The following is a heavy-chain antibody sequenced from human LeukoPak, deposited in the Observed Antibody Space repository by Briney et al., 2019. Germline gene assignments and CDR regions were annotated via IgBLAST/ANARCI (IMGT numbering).Heavy chain of an antibody. J-gene: IGHJ1*01. CDR3: ARASGYSGYDRAAEYFQH. D-gene: IGHD5-12*01. Sequence: SETLSLTCTVSGGSISSYFWSWIRQPPGKGLEWIGCIHYSGNTNHNPSLKSRVTISVDTPKNHFSLKLSSVTAADTAVYYCARASGYSGYDRAAEYFQHWGQGTLVTVSS. V-gene: IGHV4-59*01. CDR1: GGSISSYF. CDR2: IHYSGNT.